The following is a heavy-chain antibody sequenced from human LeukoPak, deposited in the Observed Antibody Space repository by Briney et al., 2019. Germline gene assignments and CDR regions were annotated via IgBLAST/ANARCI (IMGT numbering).Heavy chain of an antibody. D-gene: IGHD3-3*01. CDR2: IIPIFGTA. J-gene: IGHJ6*03. CDR1: GGTFGSYA. V-gene: IGHV1-69*05. CDR3: ARGLLSYYDFWSARYYYMDV. Sequence: SVKVSCKASGGTFGSYAISWVRQAPGQGLEWMGGIIPIFGTANYAQKFQGRVTITTDESTSTAYMELSSLRSEDTAVYYCARGLLSYYDFWSARYYYMDVWGKGTTVTVSS.